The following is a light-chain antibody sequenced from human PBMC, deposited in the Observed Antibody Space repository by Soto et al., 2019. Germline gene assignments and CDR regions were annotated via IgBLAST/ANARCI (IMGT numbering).Light chain of an antibody. Sequence: DIQMTQSPSPLSASVGDRVTITCQASQDIRNYLNWYQKKPRKAPKLLIYDASSLETGDPSRFSGSGSGTDFTFTISSLQPEDFATYYCQQYADQFTFGPGTRVDVQ. CDR3: QQYADQFT. CDR1: QDIRNY. CDR2: DAS. J-gene: IGKJ3*01. V-gene: IGKV1-33*01.